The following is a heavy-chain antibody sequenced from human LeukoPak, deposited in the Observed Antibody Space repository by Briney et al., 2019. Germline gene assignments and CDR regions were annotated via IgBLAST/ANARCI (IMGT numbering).Heavy chain of an antibody. V-gene: IGHV3-53*01. CDR1: GFTVATNY. CDR2: LYSGADT. Sequence: GGSLRLSCTASGFTVATNYVNWVRQPPGKGLEWVSILYSGADTYYADSVKGRSIVSRDSSKNMLFLHMNALRPEDTAVYYCARIGDHFHWYLDLWGRGTLVTVSS. J-gene: IGHJ2*01. D-gene: IGHD3-3*02. CDR3: ARIGDHFHWYLDL.